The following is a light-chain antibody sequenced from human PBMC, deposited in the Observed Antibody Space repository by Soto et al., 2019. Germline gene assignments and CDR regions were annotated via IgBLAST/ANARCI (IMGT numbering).Light chain of an antibody. V-gene: IGKV3-15*01. CDR2: DAS. CDR1: PSVGSN. J-gene: IGKJ2*01. Sequence: EIVLTHSPDPLSVSPGERATLSCRARPSVGSNFAWYQQRPGQPPRLLIYDASTRATDIPARFSGGGSGTEFTLTISSLQSEDFAVYYCQQYNNWPYTFGQGTKLQIK. CDR3: QQYNNWPYT.